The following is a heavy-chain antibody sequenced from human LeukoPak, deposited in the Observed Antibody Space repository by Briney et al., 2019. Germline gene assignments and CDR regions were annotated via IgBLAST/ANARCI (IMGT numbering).Heavy chain of an antibody. CDR2: IHSGNST. V-gene: IGHV3-66*01. D-gene: IGHD3/OR15-3a*01. Sequence: GGSLRLSCAASGFTVSSNDMSWGRQAPGKGVERVSIIHSGNSTYYADSVQGRFSISRDKSKNTPYLQRNSLKAEGTARYYFAADWPLDYWGQGTLVTVSS. CDR3: AADWPLDY. J-gene: IGHJ4*02. CDR1: GFTVSSND.